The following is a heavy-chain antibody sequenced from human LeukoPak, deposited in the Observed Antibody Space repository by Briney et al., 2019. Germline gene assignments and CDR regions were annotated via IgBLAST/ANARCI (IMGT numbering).Heavy chain of an antibody. V-gene: IGHV2-70*01. D-gene: IGHD6-19*01. CDR1: GFSLSTSGMC. CDR3: ARSAKGSGWYYFDY. CDR2: IDWDDDK. J-gene: IGHJ4*02. Sequence: ESGPTLVNPTQTLTLTCTFSGFSLSTSGMCVSWIRQPPGKALEWLALIDWDDDKYYSTSLKTRLTISKDTSKNQVVLTMTNMDPVDTATYYCARSAKGSGWYYFDYLGQGTLVTVSS.